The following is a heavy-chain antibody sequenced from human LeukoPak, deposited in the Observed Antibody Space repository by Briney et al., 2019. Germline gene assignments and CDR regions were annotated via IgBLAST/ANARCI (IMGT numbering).Heavy chain of an antibody. CDR3: ARSAFWNYDAFDI. Sequence: GGSLRLSCAASGFTFSSYSMNWVRQAPGKGLEWVSSISSSSSYIYCADSVKGRFTISRDSAKNSLYLQMNSLRAEDTALYYCARSAFWNYDAFDIWGQGTMVTVSS. J-gene: IGHJ3*02. D-gene: IGHD1-7*01. CDR1: GFTFSSYS. V-gene: IGHV3-21*04. CDR2: ISSSSSYI.